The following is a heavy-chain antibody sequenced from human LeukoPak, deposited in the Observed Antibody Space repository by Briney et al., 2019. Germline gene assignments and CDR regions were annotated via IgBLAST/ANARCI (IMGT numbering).Heavy chain of an antibody. Sequence: PSETLSLTCTVSGVSISSYYWSWIRQPPGKGLEWIGSIYYSGNIYYNPALQSRVTISVDTSNNQFSLKQSSVTGADTALYYCARDLSSASYTYFFYYMDVWGKGTTVTVSS. J-gene: IGHJ6*03. CDR3: ARDLSSASYTYFFYYMDV. V-gene: IGHV4-59*12. CDR2: IYYSGNI. CDR1: GVSISSYY. D-gene: IGHD1-26*01.